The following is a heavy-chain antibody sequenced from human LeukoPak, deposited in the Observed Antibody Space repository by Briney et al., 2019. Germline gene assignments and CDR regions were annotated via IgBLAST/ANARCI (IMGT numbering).Heavy chain of an antibody. D-gene: IGHD4-17*01. V-gene: IGHV3-23*01. CDR1: GFTFSSYS. J-gene: IGHJ4*02. CDR3: AKSYGWIDY. Sequence: GGSLRLSCAASGFTFSSYSMNWVRQAPGKGLEWVSAISGSGGSTYYAGSVKGRFTISRDNSKNTLYLQMNSLRAEDTAVYYCAKSYGWIDYWGQGTLVTVSS. CDR2: ISGSGGST.